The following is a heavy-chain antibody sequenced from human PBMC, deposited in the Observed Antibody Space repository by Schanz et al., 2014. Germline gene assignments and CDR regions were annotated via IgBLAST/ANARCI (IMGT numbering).Heavy chain of an antibody. Sequence: EVQLVESGGGFVQPGGSLRLSCAASTFTFSSYWMHWVRQAPGKGLVWVSSISSSGSYIYFPDSVKGRFTISRDNAKNSLYLQMNSLRAEDTAVYYCARVRAYDYGAEAHGMDVWGHGTTVTFSS. CDR1: TFTFSSYW. J-gene: IGHJ6*02. V-gene: IGHV3-21*01. CDR3: ARVRAYDYGAEAHGMDV. CDR2: ISSSGSYI. D-gene: IGHD4-17*01.